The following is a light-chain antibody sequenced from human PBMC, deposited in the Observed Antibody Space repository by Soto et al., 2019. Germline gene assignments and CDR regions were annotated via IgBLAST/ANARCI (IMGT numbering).Light chain of an antibody. J-gene: IGKJ4*01. Sequence: EIVMTQSPATLSVSPGEGVTLSCRASQGIGDTLAWYQQKPGQTPRLLIYDTSIRATGVPARFSGSRSGAEFTLTISSLQSEDFAVYYCQHRRAWPVTFGGGTRVEIK. V-gene: IGKV3-15*01. CDR3: QHRRAWPVT. CDR1: QGIGDT. CDR2: DTS.